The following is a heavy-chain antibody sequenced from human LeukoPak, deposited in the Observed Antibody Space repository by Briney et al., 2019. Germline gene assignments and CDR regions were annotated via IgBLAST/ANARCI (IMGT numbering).Heavy chain of an antibody. CDR1: GGSISSYY. CDR2: IYTSGST. Sequence: PSETLSLTCTVSGGSISSYYWSWIRQPAGKGLEWTGRIYTSGSTNYNPSLKSRVTVSVDTSKNQFSLKLSSVTAADTAVYYCAQVNYGDYGNWFDHWGQGTLVTVSS. D-gene: IGHD4-17*01. V-gene: IGHV4-4*07. J-gene: IGHJ5*02. CDR3: AQVNYGDYGNWFDH.